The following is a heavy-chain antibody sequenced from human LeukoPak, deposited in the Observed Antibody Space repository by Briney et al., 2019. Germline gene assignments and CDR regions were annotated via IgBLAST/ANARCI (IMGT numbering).Heavy chain of an antibody. CDR1: GYTFSSHG. V-gene: IGHV1-18*01. CDR3: ARKLPYYYDSSGYYGY. CDR2: INSYNGDT. J-gene: IGHJ4*02. Sequence: ASVKVSCKASGYTFSSHGINWVRQAPGQGLEWMGWINSYNGDTNYAQKFQGRVTLTTDTSTSTVYMELRSLRSDDTAVYYCARKLPYYYDSSGYYGYWGQGTLVTVSS. D-gene: IGHD3-22*01.